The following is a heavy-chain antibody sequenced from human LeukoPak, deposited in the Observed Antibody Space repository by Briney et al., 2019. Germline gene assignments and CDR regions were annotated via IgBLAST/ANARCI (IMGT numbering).Heavy chain of an antibody. CDR1: GFTFNTYV. J-gene: IGHJ5*02. D-gene: IGHD1-26*01. CDR2: ISGSGGST. Sequence: GGSLRLSCAASGFTFNTYVMNWVRQTPGKGLEWVSAISGSGGSTYYADSVKGRFTISRDNSKNTLYLQMNSLRAEDTAVYYCAKDRSGSYYRWFDPWGQGTLVTVSS. V-gene: IGHV3-23*01. CDR3: AKDRSGSYYRWFDP.